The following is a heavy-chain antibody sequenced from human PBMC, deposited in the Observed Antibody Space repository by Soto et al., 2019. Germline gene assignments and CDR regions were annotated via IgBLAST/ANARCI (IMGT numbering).Heavy chain of an antibody. CDR1: GFTFSNHA. Sequence: EVQLLESGGALVQPGGSLRLSCAASGFTFSNHAMNWVRQAPGKGLEWVSTISDSGSTYYADSVKGRFTISRDNSKNTLYLRMNCLRAEDTAVYYCARDPGGHYCTSTSCLYFFDHWGQGTLVSVSS. J-gene: IGHJ4*02. V-gene: IGHV3-23*01. CDR3: ARDPGGHYCTSTSCLYFFDH. CDR2: ISDSGST. D-gene: IGHD2-2*01.